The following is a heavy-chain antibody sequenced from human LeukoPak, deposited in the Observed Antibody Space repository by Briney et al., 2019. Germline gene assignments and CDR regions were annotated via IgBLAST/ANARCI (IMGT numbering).Heavy chain of an antibody. CDR3: ARGYGDYVAYFDY. Sequence: GGSLRLSCAGSGFTFSSYWMHWVRQAPGKGLVWVSRIHGDGTNTKYANSVKGRFTISSDNAKNTLYLKMNSLRAEDTAVYYCARGYGDYVAYFDYWGQGTLVTVSS. D-gene: IGHD4-17*01. V-gene: IGHV3-74*03. CDR2: IHGDGTNT. CDR1: GFTFSSYW. J-gene: IGHJ4*02.